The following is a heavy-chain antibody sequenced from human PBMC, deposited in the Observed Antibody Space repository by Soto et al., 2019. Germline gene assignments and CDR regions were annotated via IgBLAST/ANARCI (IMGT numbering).Heavy chain of an antibody. CDR2: IRSKANSYAT. D-gene: IGHD2-15*01. V-gene: IGHV3-73*01. J-gene: IGHJ5*02. Sequence: GGSLRLSCAASGFTFSGSAMHWVRQASGKGLEWVGRIRSKANSYATAYAASVKGRFTISRDDSKNTAYLQMNSLKTEDTAVYYCTRHNAYCSGGSCSTNWFDPWGQGTLVTVSS. CDR3: TRHNAYCSGGSCSTNWFDP. CDR1: GFTFSGSA.